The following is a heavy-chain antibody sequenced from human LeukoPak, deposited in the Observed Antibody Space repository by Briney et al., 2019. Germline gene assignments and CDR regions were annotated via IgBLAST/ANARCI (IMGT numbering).Heavy chain of an antibody. D-gene: IGHD3-22*01. CDR1: GGSISSGGYY. V-gene: IGHV4-31*03. Sequence: SGTLSLTCTVSGGSISSGGYYWSWIRQHPGKGLEWIGYIYYSGSTYYNPSLKSRVTISVDTSKNQFSLKLSSVTAADTAVYYCARVTLYYDSSGYYDYWGQGTLVTVSS. J-gene: IGHJ4*02. CDR2: IYYSGST. CDR3: ARVTLYYDSSGYYDY.